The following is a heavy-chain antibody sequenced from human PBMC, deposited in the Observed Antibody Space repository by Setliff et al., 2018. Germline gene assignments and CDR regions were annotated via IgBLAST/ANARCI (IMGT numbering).Heavy chain of an antibody. CDR1: GASITTGSYS. J-gene: IGHJ5*02. V-gene: IGHV4-61*02. CDR3: ARDITREPYTGGFYHFDP. Sequence: SETLSLTCTVSGASITTGSYSWSWIRQSAGKGLEWVGRISGSGSATYNPSLKSRVSIFIDASNNQVSLDLSSVTAADSAVYYCARDITREPYTGGFYHFDPWGQGALGTSPQ. CDR2: ISGSGSA. D-gene: IGHD3-16*01.